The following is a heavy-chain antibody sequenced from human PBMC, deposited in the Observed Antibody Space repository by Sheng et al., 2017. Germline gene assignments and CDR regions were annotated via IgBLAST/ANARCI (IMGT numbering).Heavy chain of an antibody. CDR2: IYYSGST. CDR1: GGSISSSNYY. V-gene: IGHV4-39*01. Sequence: QLQLQESGPGLVKPSETLSLTCTVSGGSISSSNYYWGWIRQPPGKGLEWIGSIYYSGSTYYNPSLKSRVTISVDTSKNQFSLKLSSVTAADTAVYYCARQGYCSGGSCYPSDYWGQGNPGHRLL. J-gene: IGHJ4*02. CDR3: ARQGYCSGGSCYPSDY. D-gene: IGHD2-15*01.